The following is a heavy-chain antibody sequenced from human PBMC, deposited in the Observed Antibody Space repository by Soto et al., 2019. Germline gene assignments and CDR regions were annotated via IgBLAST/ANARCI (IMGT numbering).Heavy chain of an antibody. J-gene: IGHJ6*02. CDR1: GGSFSAYY. D-gene: IGHD1-26*01. V-gene: IGHV4-34*12. Sequence: SETLSLTCAVYGGSFSAYYWSWVRQPPGKGLEWIGEIIHSESTKYNPSLKSRVTITGDTSKNQFSLKLSSVTAAETAVYYCARQRPTDGRWEFANYYGMDVWGQGTPVTVS. CDR2: IIHSEST. CDR3: ARQRPTDGRWEFANYYGMDV.